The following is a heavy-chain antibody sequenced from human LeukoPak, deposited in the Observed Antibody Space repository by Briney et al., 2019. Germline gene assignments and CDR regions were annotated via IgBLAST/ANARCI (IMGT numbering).Heavy chain of an antibody. V-gene: IGHV3-23*01. D-gene: IGHD4-17*01. J-gene: IGHJ3*02. CDR1: GFTFSAYV. CDR3: ARDPNGDYIGAFDM. Sequence: GGSLRLSCTASGFTFSAYVMTWVRQAPGKGPEWVSAIRGGGTSAFYADSVKGRFRISRDNSKDTLFLQMNSLRAEDTAVYYCARDPNGDYIGAFDMWGPGTMVTVSS. CDR2: IRGGGTSA.